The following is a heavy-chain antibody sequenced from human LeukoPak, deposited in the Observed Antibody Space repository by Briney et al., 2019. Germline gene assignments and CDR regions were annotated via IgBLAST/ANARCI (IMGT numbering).Heavy chain of an antibody. V-gene: IGHV1-2*02. CDR2: INPNSGGT. J-gene: IGHJ4*02. Sequence: GASVKVSCKASGYTFTGYYMHWVRQAPGQGLEWMGWINPNSGGTNYAQRFQGRVTMTRDTSISTAYMELSRLRSDDTAVYYCAREGNLRRITIFGVGLGYWGQGTLVTVSS. CDR1: GYTFTGYY. D-gene: IGHD3-3*01. CDR3: AREGNLRRITIFGVGLGY.